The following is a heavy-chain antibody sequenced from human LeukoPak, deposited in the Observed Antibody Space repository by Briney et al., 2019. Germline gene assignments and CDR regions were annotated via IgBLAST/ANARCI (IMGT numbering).Heavy chain of an antibody. V-gene: IGHV3-23*01. J-gene: IGHJ4*02. CDR1: GFTFSSYA. CDR3: ATGPGIAVAGTSSYFDY. CDR2: ISGSGGST. D-gene: IGHD6-19*01. Sequence: GGSLRLPCAASGFTFSSYAMSWVRQAPGKELEWVSAISGSGGSTYYADSVKGRFTISRDNSKNTLYLQMNSLRAEDTAVYYCATGPGIAVAGTSSYFDYWGQGTLVTVSS.